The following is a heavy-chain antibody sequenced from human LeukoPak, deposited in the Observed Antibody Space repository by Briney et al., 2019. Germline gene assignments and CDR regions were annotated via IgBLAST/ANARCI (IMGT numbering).Heavy chain of an antibody. D-gene: IGHD3-10*01. CDR2: IYYSGST. V-gene: IGHV4-39*07. J-gene: IGHJ6*03. CDR3: AREAYGSAVHYYYYMDV. CDR1: GGSISSSSYY. Sequence: PSETLSLTCTVSGGSISSSSYYWGWIRQPPGKGLEWIGSIYYSGSTYYNPSLKSRVTISVDTSKNQFSLKLSSVTAADTAVYYCAREAYGSAVHYYYYMDVWGKGTTVTVSS.